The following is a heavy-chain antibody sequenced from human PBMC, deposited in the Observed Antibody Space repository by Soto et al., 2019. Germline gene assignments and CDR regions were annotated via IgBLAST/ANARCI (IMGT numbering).Heavy chain of an antibody. CDR2: IIPIFGTA. D-gene: IGHD2-2*01. J-gene: IGHJ6*02. V-gene: IGHV1-69*01. Sequence: QVQLVQSGAEVKKPGSSVKVSCKASGGTFSSYAISWVRQAPGQGLEWMGGIIPIFGTANYAQKFQGRVTMTADESTSTAYMELSSLRSEDTAVYYCARDGTFGIVVVPAAENYYYYGMDVWVQGTTVTGAS. CDR3: ARDGTFGIVVVPAAENYYYYGMDV. CDR1: GGTFSSYA.